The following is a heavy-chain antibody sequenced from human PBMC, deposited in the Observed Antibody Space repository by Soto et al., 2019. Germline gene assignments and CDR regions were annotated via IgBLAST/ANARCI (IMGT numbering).Heavy chain of an antibody. CDR3: ARSIKAAPGLDYYYGMDV. D-gene: IGHD2-15*01. CDR1: GYTFTNYG. V-gene: IGHV1-18*01. J-gene: IGHJ6*02. Sequence: ASVKVSCKASGYTFTNYGFSWVRQAPGQGLEWMGWISGYNGGTNYAQKFQGWVTMTRDTSISTAYMELSSLRSEDTAVYYCARSIKAAPGLDYYYGMDVWGQGTTVTVSS. CDR2: ISGYNGGT.